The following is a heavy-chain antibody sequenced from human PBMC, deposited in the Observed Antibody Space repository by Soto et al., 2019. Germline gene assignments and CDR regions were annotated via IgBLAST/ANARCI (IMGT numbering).Heavy chain of an antibody. V-gene: IGHV1-18*01. J-gene: IGHJ6*03. CDR1: GYSFTNYG. Sequence: QDQLVQSGGEVKKPGASVKVSCKASGYSFTNYGITWVRQAPGQGFERMGWISAYNGDTNYAQKLQGRVTMTTDASTSTAYLELRSLRSHDTLVNYSAKHRGVAPPVAGNPHYYYYMDVWGKGTTVTVSS. CDR2: ISAYNGDT. D-gene: IGHD6-13*01. CDR3: AKHRGVAPPVAGNPHYYYYMDV.